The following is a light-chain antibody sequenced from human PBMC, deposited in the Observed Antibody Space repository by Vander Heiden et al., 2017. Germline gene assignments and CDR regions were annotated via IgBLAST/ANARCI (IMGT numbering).Light chain of an antibody. V-gene: IGKV3-11*01. CDR1: QSRSSY. CDR2: DAS. Sequence: VLTQSPATLSLSPGVRATLTCRASQSRSSYLAWYQQKPGQAPRLLIDDASNRATGIPARFSGSGSGTDFTLTISSLEPEDFAVYYCQQRSNWPLTFGGGTKVXIK. CDR3: QQRSNWPLT. J-gene: IGKJ4*01.